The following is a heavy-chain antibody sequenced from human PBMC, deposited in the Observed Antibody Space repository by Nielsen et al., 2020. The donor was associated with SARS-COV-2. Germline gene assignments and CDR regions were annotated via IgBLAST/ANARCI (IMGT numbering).Heavy chain of an antibody. CDR2: IYHSGST. V-gene: IGHV4-59*08. J-gene: IGHJ4*02. D-gene: IGHD2-15*01. CDR1: GGSISSYF. CDR3: ARGAFDCSGGSCYRSHDY. Sequence: GSLRLSCTVSGGSISSYFWSWIRQPPGKELEWIGYIYHSGSTFYNPSLKGRVTISLDTSKNHFSLNLSSVTAADTAVYYCARGAFDCSGGSCYRSHDYWGQGTLVTASS.